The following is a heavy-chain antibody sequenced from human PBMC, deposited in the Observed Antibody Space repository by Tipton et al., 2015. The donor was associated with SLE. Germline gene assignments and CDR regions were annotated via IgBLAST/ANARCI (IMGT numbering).Heavy chain of an antibody. CDR3: ARPGVGGWYDY. J-gene: IGHJ4*02. Sequence: TLSLTCTVSGGSISSYYWGWIRQPPGKGLEWIGSIYYSGSTYYNPSLKSRVTISVDTSKNQFSLKLSSVTAADTAVYYCARPGVGGWYDYWGQGTLVTVSS. V-gene: IGHV4-39*07. CDR2: IYYSGST. CDR1: GGSISSYY. D-gene: IGHD6-19*01.